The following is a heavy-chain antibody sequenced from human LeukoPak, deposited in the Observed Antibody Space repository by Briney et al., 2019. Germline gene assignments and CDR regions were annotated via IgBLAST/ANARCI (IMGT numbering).Heavy chain of an antibody. CDR1: GFTVSSNY. Sequence: GGSLRLSCAASGFTVSSNYMSWVRQAPGKGLEWVSVIYSGGSTYYADSVKGRFTISRDNSKNMLYLQMNSLRAEDTAVYYCARDGVADTDYCYGMDVWGQGTTVTVSS. J-gene: IGHJ6*02. D-gene: IGHD2-21*01. V-gene: IGHV3-66*02. CDR2: IYSGGST. CDR3: ARDGVADTDYCYGMDV.